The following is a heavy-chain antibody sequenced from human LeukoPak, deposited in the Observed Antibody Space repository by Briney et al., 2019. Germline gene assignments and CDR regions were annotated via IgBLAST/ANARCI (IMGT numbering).Heavy chain of an antibody. Sequence: GGSLRLPCAASGFTFSSYAMSWVRQAPGKGLEWVSAISGSGGSTYYADSVKGRFTISRDNSKNTLYLQMNSLRAEDTAVYYCAKGMGIQLWYTYYYGMDVWGQGTTVTVSS. CDR1: GFTFSSYA. V-gene: IGHV3-23*01. D-gene: IGHD5-18*01. CDR2: ISGSGGST. CDR3: AKGMGIQLWYTYYYGMDV. J-gene: IGHJ6*02.